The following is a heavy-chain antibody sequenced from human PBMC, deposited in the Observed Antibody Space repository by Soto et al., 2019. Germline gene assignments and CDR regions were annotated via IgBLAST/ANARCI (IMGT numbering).Heavy chain of an antibody. Sequence: GGSLRLSCAASGFTFSSYWMSWVRQAPGKGLEWVANIKQDGSEKYYVDSVKGRFTISRDNAKNSLYLQMNSLRAEDTAVYYCAPGPPVWGSYRWVDYWGQGTLVTVSS. CDR3: APGPPVWGSYRWVDY. V-gene: IGHV3-7*03. CDR1: GFTFSSYW. CDR2: IKQDGSEK. J-gene: IGHJ4*02. D-gene: IGHD3-16*02.